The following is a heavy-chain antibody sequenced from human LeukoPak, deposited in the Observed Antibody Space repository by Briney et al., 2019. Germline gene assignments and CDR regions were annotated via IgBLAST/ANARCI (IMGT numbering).Heavy chain of an antibody. D-gene: IGHD6-13*01. Sequence: GGSLRLSCAASGFPFSNYWMHWVRQAPGKGLVWVSRVNSDGSTTNYADSVKGRFTISRDNAENTLYMRVNSLRPEDTAVYYCTRGYYSSSRFDSWGQGTLVTVSS. V-gene: IGHV3-74*01. CDR3: TRGYYSSSRFDS. CDR1: GFPFSNYW. J-gene: IGHJ4*02. CDR2: VNSDGSTT.